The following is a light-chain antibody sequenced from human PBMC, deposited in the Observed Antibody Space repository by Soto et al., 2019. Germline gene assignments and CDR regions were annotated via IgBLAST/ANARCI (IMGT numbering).Light chain of an antibody. CDR1: SSDVGAYNY. J-gene: IGLJ1*01. V-gene: IGLV2-14*03. CDR3: SSYTTSNTYV. CDR2: DVS. Sequence: QSVLTQPASVSGSPGQSITISCTGTSSDVGAYNYVSRYQHHPGKVPQLMIYDVSNRPSGVSNRFSGSKSGNTASLTISGLQAEDEADYYCSSYTTSNTYVFGTGTKLTVL.